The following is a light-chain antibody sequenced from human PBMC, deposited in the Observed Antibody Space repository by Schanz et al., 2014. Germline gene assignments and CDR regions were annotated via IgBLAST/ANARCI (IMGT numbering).Light chain of an antibody. V-gene: IGKV3-15*01. CDR3: QQSYSTPRT. J-gene: IGKJ1*01. Sequence: EIVMMQSPATLSVSPGERVTLSCRASQSVSTSLAWYQQKPGQAPRLLIYGASTRATGIPERFSGSGSGTDFTLTISRLEPEDFATYYCQQSYSTPRTFGQGTKVEIK. CDR1: QSVSTS. CDR2: GAS.